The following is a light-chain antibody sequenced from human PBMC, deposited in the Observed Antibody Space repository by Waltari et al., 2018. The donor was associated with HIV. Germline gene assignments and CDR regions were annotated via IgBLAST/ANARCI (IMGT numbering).Light chain of an antibody. J-gene: IGLJ3*02. V-gene: IGLV2-23*02. Sequence: QSALTQPASVSGSPGQSITVSCPGTSSDVGTSDLVSWYQQHPGKAPKLMIYEVTKRPSGVSNRFSGSKSGNTASLTVSGLQADDEAEYYCCSYRGSNTWVFGGGTKVTVL. CDR2: EVT. CDR3: CSYRGSNTWV. CDR1: SSDVGTSDL.